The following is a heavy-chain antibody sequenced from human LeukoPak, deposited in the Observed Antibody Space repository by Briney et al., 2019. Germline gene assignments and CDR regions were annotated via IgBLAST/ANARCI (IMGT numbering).Heavy chain of an antibody. Sequence: SETLSLTCSVSGGSISSYYWSWIRQPPGKGLEWIGYIDDSGSTNYNPSLKSRVTISVDTSKNQFSLKLNSVTAADTAVYYCARSAMIRGDLYFFDYWGQGNLVTVSS. D-gene: IGHD3-10*01. CDR3: ARSAMIRGDLYFFDY. J-gene: IGHJ4*02. V-gene: IGHV4-59*01. CDR2: IDDSGST. CDR1: GGSISSYY.